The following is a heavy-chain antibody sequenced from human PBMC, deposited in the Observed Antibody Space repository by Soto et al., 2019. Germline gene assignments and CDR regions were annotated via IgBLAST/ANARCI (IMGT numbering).Heavy chain of an antibody. CDR3: ARGAVRYCSGGSCPGGY. CDR1: GYSFTNYY. Sequence: ASVKVSCKASGYSFTNYYMHWVRQAPGQGLEWMGTINAGGGYTTYAQKFQGRVTMTRDTSTTTVYMELSSLRSEDTAVYYCARGAVRYCSGGSCPGGYWGQGTLVTVSS. J-gene: IGHJ4*02. D-gene: IGHD2-15*01. CDR2: INAGGGYT. V-gene: IGHV1-46*01.